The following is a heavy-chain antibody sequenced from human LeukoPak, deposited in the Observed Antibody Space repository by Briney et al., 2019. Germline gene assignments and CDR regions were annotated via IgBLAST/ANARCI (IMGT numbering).Heavy chain of an antibody. CDR3: ARGIRGYSYGSLYY. D-gene: IGHD5-18*01. V-gene: IGHV4-59*01. Sequence: PSETLSLTCNVSGGSISSYYWSWIRQPPGKGLEWIGYIYYSGSTNYNPSLKSRVTISVDTSKNQFSLKLSSVTAADTAVYYCARGIRGYSYGSLYYWGQGTLVTVSS. CDR2: IYYSGST. CDR1: GGSISSYY. J-gene: IGHJ4*02.